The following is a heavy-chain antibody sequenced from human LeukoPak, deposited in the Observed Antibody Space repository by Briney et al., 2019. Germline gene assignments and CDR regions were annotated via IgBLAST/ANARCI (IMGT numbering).Heavy chain of an antibody. CDR2: ISAYNGNT. CDR1: GYTFTSYG. V-gene: IGHV1-18*01. J-gene: IGHJ4*02. CDR3: ASPSESGWAFNF. Sequence: ASVKVSCKASGYTFTSYGISWVRPAPGEGLECMGWISAYNGNTNYAQKIHGRVNMTTAPSPSTAYMELSRPRSDDSAVYYSASPSESGWAFNFWGQGTLVTVSS. D-gene: IGHD6-19*01.